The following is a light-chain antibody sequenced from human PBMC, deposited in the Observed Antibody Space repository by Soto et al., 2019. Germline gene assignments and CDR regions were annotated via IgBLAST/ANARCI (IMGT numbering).Light chain of an antibody. CDR2: AAS. J-gene: IGKJ4*02. CDR1: QGIAPY. V-gene: IGKV1-27*01. CDR3: QKYNSAPLT. Sequence: DVQMTQSPSSLSASVGDRVTITCRASQGIAPYLAWFQQKPGKVPQLLIYAASTVQSGVPSRFSGSGSGTDFTLTISSLQPEDVATYYWQKYNSAPLTFGGGTKVEIK.